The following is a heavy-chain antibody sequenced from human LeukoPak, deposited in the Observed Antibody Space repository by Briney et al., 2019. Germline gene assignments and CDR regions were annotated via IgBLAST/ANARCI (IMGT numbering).Heavy chain of an antibody. V-gene: IGHV1-69*13. CDR2: IIPIFGTA. Sequence: GASVKVSCKASGGTFSSYAISWVRQAPGQGLEWMGGIIPIFGTANYAQKFQGRVTISADESTRTAFMELSSLRSEDTALYYCAREMESLANGFDIWGQGTMVTVSS. CDR1: GGTFSSYA. D-gene: IGHD3-3*01. J-gene: IGHJ3*02. CDR3: AREMESLANGFDI.